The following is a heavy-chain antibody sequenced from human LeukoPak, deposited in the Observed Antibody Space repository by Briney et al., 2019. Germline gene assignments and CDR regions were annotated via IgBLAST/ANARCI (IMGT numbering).Heavy chain of an antibody. CDR2: IYYSAST. V-gene: IGHV4-59*08. CDR1: GGSISSYY. Sequence: SETLSLTCTVSGGSISSYYWSWIRQPPGQGLEWIGYIYYSASTNYNPSLKGRVTISVDTSKNQFSLKLSSVTAADTAVYYCAISAWGNASSYCTNGVCYKGGYYYGMDVWGQGTTVTVSS. D-gene: IGHD2-8*01. CDR3: AISAWGNASSYCTNGVCYKGGYYYGMDV. J-gene: IGHJ6*02.